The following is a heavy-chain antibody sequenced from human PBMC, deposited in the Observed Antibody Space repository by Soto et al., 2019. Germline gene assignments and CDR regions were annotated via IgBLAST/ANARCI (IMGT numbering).Heavy chain of an antibody. J-gene: IGHJ6*03. CDR3: ARESGGATATFDYYYFYLDV. Sequence: QVQLVQSGAEVRKPGASVTVSCRSSGDSFNDYYIHWVRQAPGQGFEWMGWINPNGGVTKYAQKFQGWVSMTRDTSIRTVYMQRSRLRSVATAVYYCARESGGATATFDYYYFYLDVWGSGTTVTVSS. D-gene: IGHD5-12*01. CDR1: GDSFNDYY. CDR2: INPNGGVT. V-gene: IGHV1-2*04.